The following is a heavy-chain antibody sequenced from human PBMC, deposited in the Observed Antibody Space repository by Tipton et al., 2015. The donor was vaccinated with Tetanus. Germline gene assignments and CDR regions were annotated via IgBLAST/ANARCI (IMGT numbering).Heavy chain of an antibody. D-gene: IGHD1-26*01. CDR2: IKSQIDGGAI. V-gene: IGHV3-15*01. CDR1: GFTFSEFTFSNAW. J-gene: IGHJ4*02. Sequence: SLRLSCAGSGFTFSEFTFSNAWMSWVRQAPGKGLEWIGRIKSQIDGGAIDYAAPMKDRFTLSRDDSKNTLFLQMNSLKTEDTAVYYCTTSGIVGSGSRVDYWGRGTLVTVSS. CDR3: TTSGIVGSGSRVDY.